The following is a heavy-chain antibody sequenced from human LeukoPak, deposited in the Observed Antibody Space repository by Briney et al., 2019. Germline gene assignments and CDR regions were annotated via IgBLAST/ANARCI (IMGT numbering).Heavy chain of an antibody. V-gene: IGHV3-21*01. CDR3: ARERQLERLAFGKEGSAFDY. Sequence: GGSLRLSCVAPEFTFSSYSMNWVRQAPGRGLEWVSSISSSSSYIYCAASVKGRSTISRDNAKNSLYLQMNRLRAEDTAVYYCARERQLERLAFGKEGSAFDYWGQGTLVTVSS. D-gene: IGHD1-1*01. CDR2: ISSSSSYI. J-gene: IGHJ4*02. CDR1: EFTFSSYS.